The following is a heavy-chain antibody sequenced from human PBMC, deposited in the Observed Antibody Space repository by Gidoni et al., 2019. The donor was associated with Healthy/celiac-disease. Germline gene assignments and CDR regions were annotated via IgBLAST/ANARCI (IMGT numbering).Heavy chain of an antibody. Sequence: EVQLLESGGGLVQPGGSLRLSCAASGFTFSSYAMSWVRQAPGKGLEWVSAISGSGGSTYYADSVKGRFTISRDNSKNTLYLQMNSLRAEDTAVYYCAKAYQRARITIFGVPDHPGGYWGQGTLVTVSS. CDR1: GFTFSSYA. CDR2: ISGSGGST. D-gene: IGHD3-3*01. CDR3: AKAYQRARITIFGVPDHPGGY. V-gene: IGHV3-23*01. J-gene: IGHJ4*02.